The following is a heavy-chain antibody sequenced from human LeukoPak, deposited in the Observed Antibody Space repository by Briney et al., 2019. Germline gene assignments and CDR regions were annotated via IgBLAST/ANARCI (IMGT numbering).Heavy chain of an antibody. CDR3: ARDGGISSSFDY. CDR1: GGSINSGGYY. V-gene: IGHV4-31*03. Sequence: PSQTLSLTCTVSGGSINSGGYYWSWIRQHPGKGLEWIGYIYYSGSTYYNPSLKSRLTISVDTSKNQFSLKLSSVTAADTAVYYSARDGGISSSFDYWGQGTLVTVSS. CDR2: IYYSGST. D-gene: IGHD5-12*01. J-gene: IGHJ4*02.